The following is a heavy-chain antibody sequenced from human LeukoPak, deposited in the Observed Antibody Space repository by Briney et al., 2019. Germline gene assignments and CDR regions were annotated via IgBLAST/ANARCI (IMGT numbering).Heavy chain of an antibody. V-gene: IGHV3-23*01. CDR3: ARGKNEIDY. Sequence: PGGSLRLSCAASEFDFSSHAMTWVRQAPGKGLEWVSAISISGSKTYYADSVKGRFTISRDNSKNTLYLQMNSLRAEDTAVYYCARGKNEIDYWGQGTLVTVSS. J-gene: IGHJ4*02. CDR1: EFDFSSHA. D-gene: IGHD1-1*01. CDR2: ISISGSKT.